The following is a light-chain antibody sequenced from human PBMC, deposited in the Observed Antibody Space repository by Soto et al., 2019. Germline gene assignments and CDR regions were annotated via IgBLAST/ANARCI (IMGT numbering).Light chain of an antibody. CDR3: CSYAGSLYV. Sequence: QSALTQPASVSGSPGQSIPISCTGTSSDVGSYNLVSWYQQHPGKAPKLMIYEGSKRPSGVSNRFSGSKSGNTASLTISGLQAEDEADYYCCSYAGSLYVFGTGTKLTVL. J-gene: IGLJ1*01. CDR1: SSDVGSYNL. V-gene: IGLV2-23*01. CDR2: EGS.